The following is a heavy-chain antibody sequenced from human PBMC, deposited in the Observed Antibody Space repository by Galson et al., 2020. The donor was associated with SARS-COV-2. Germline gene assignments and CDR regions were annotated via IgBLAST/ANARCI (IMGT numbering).Heavy chain of an antibody. Sequence: GGSLRLSCIVSEFTFNTYSIGWVRQSPEKGLEWVSLIGLDEKTFYSDSVRGRFTISRDNSRNTVFLQMNRLRDDDTALYYCATKGFCRGQICHRQFDYWSQEPRSPSPQ. CDR1: EFTFNTYS. J-gene: IGHJ4*01. D-gene: IGHD2-15*01. V-gene: IGHV3-23*01. CDR3: ATKGFCRGQICHRQFDY. CDR2: IGLDEKT.